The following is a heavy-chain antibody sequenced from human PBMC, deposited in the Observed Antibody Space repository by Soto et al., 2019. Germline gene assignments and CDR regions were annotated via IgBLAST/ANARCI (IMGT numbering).Heavy chain of an antibody. CDR2: AYYRPKWYN. V-gene: IGHV6-1*01. Sequence: SQTLSLPCAFSGDIVSSKSTAWNWIRQSPSRGLEWLGRAYYRPKWYNDFAVSVNSRITINPDTSKNQFYLQLNSVTPEDTAVYYYSRNGRASNYYYGMDVWGQGTTVTVSS. D-gene: IGHD2-8*01. J-gene: IGHJ6*02. CDR3: SRNGRASNYYYGMDV. CDR1: GDIVSSKSTA.